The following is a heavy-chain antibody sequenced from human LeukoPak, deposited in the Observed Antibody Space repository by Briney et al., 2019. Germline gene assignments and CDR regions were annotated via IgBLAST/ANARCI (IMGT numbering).Heavy chain of an antibody. J-gene: IGHJ4*02. CDR1: GGSISSYY. CDR3: ARARSPTVFDY. D-gene: IGHD3-10*01. Sequence: SETLSLTCTVSGGSISSYYWSWIRQPAGQGLELIGPIYTSGSTNYNASLKSRVTMSVDTSKNQFSLKLSSVTAADTAVYYCARARSPTVFDYWGQGTLVTVSS. V-gene: IGHV4-4*07. CDR2: IYTSGST.